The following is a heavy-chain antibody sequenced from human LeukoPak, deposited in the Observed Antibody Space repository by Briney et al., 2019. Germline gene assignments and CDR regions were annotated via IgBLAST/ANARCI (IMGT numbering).Heavy chain of an antibody. CDR3: ARSDGIRGKYLLDY. Sequence: SETLSLTCTVSGVSITTYYWTWIRQPPGKGLEWIGYAYYSAITNYNPSLRNRVTISLDTSKNQFSLKLTSVTAADTALYYCARSDGIRGKYLLDYWGQGSLVTVST. CDR2: AYYSAIT. CDR1: GVSITTYY. J-gene: IGHJ4*02. D-gene: IGHD2-2*01. V-gene: IGHV4-59*08.